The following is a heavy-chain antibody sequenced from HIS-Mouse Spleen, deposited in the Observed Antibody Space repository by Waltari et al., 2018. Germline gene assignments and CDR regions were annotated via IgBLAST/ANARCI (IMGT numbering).Heavy chain of an antibody. V-gene: IGHV3-30-3*01. Sequence: QVQLVESGGGVVQPGRSLSLSCAAAGFTFSAYAMHWVRQAPGKGLEWVAVISYDGSNKYYADSVKGRFTISRDNSKNTLYLQMNSLRAEDTAVYYCAREYSSSWYYYYGMDVWGQGTTVTVSS. CDR1: GFTFSAYA. D-gene: IGHD6-13*01. CDR2: ISYDGSNK. CDR3: AREYSSSWYYYYGMDV. J-gene: IGHJ6*02.